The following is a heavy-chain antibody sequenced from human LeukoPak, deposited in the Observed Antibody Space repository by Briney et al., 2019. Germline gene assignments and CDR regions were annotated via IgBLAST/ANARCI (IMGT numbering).Heavy chain of an antibody. Sequence: GASVKVSCKASGYTFTSYGISWVRQAPGQGLEWTGWISAYNGNTNYAQKLQGRVTMTTDTSTSTAYMELRSLRSDDTAVYYCARDHGGGPSGYGINYSGIDYWGQGTLVTVSS. CDR2: ISAYNGNT. CDR1: GYTFTSYG. D-gene: IGHD3-22*01. V-gene: IGHV1-18*01. CDR3: ARDHGGGPSGYGINYSGIDY. J-gene: IGHJ4*02.